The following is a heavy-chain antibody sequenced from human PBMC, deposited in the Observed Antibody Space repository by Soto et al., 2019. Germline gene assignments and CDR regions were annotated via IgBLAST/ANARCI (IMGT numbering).Heavy chain of an antibody. V-gene: IGHV1-69*12. CDR3: ARDLGSGYDPGDY. Sequence: QVQLVQSGAEVKKPGSSVKVSCKASGGTFSIYAVSWVRQAPGQGLEWMGGIIPIIGTRTYAKRFQGRITSTGDESPSPAYMELSSLKSEDTAVYYCARDLGSGYDPGDYWGQGTLVTVSS. D-gene: IGHD5-12*01. CDR2: IIPIIGTR. CDR1: GGTFSIYA. J-gene: IGHJ4*02.